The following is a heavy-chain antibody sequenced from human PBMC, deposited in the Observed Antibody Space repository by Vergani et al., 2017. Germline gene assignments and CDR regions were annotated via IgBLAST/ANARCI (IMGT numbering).Heavy chain of an antibody. CDR1: GFLFSTYA. V-gene: IGHV3-23*01. Sequence: EVQLLESGGGLVQPGGSLGFSLGASGFLFSTYAMTWVRQAPGRGLEWVSVISGSGGNTFYTDSGKGRFTISRDNSKDTLYLQMNSLRVEDTAIYYCAKARDPNCKGGNCYSYYYGLDLWGQGTTVTVSS. CDR3: AKARDPNCKGGNCYSYYYGLDL. D-gene: IGHD2-15*01. J-gene: IGHJ6*02. CDR2: ISGSGGNT.